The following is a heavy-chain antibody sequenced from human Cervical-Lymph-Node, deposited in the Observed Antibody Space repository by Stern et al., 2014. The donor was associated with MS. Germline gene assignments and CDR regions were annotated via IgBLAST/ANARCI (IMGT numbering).Heavy chain of an antibody. J-gene: IGHJ4*02. CDR2: IYNGGST. D-gene: IGHD5-24*01. Sequence: EVQLVESGGGLIQPGGSLRLSCAASGFTVSSNYMSWVRQAPGKGLEWVSVIYNGGSTHYADSVKGRFTISRDNSKNTLYLQMNSLRAEDTAVYYCASGREWLQPDYWGQGTLVTVSS. CDR3: ASGREWLQPDY. V-gene: IGHV3-53*01. CDR1: GFTVSSNY.